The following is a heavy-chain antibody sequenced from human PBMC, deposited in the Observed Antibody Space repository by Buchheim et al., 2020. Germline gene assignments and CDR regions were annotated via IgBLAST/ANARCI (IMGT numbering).Heavy chain of an antibody. CDR3: VRHLAADDAFEI. CDR2: IHPSDSDD. D-gene: IGHD6-13*01. CDR1: GFSFISYW. Sequence: EVQLVQSGAEVKKPGESLRISCKGSGFSFISYWIGWVRQTPGKGLEWMGIIHPSDSDDRYSPSFQGQVTFSADKSVSTAYLQWSSLRAADTAIYYCVRHLAADDAFEIWGQGT. V-gene: IGHV5-51*01. J-gene: IGHJ3*02.